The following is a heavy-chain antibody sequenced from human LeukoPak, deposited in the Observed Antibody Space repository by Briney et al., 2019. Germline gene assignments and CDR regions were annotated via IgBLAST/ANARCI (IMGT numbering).Heavy chain of an antibody. Sequence: SVKVSCKASGGTFSSYAMSWVRQAPGQGLEWMGRIIPILGIASYAQKFQGRVTITADKSTSTAYMELSSLRSEDTAVYYCARGSRGYCSSTSCYGYYYYGMDVWGQGTTVTLSS. CDR3: ARGSRGYCSSTSCYGYYYYGMDV. CDR2: IIPILGIA. J-gene: IGHJ6*02. CDR1: GGTFSSYA. D-gene: IGHD2-2*01. V-gene: IGHV1-69*04.